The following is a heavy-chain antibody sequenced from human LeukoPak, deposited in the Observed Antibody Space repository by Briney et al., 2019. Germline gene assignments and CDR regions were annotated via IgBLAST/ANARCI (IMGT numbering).Heavy chain of an antibody. CDR3: AIARWELPIPYNWFDP. Sequence: ASVKVSCKAPGGTFSSYAISWVRQAPGQGLEWMGGIIPIFGTANYAQKFQGRVTITADESTSTAYMELSSLRSEDTAVYYCAIARWELPIPYNWFDPWGQGTLVTVSS. CDR1: GGTFSSYA. D-gene: IGHD1-26*01. J-gene: IGHJ5*02. V-gene: IGHV1-69*13. CDR2: IIPIFGTA.